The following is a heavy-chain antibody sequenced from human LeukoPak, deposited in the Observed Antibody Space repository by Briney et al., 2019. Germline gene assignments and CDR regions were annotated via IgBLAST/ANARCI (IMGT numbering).Heavy chain of an antibody. Sequence: PSETLSLTCTVSGGSISSYYWGWIRQPPGKGLEWIGSIYYSGSSYYNPCLKSRVTISVDTSKNQFSLNLSSVTAADTAVYYCVRHVGYYYDSSGYFDYWGQGTLVTVTS. CDR1: GGSISSYY. D-gene: IGHD3-22*01. V-gene: IGHV4-39*01. CDR2: IYYSGSS. J-gene: IGHJ4*02. CDR3: VRHVGYYYDSSGYFDY.